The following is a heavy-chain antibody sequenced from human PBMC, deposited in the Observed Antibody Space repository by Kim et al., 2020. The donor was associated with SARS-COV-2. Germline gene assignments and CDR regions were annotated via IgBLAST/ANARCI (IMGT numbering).Heavy chain of an antibody. Sequence: SETLSLTCAVYGGSFSGYYWSWIRQPPGKGLEWIGEINHSGSTNYNPSLKSRVSISVDTSKNQFSLKLSSVTAADTAVYYCARGRVGSYPTLLRYFAYWG. CDR1: GGSFSGYY. V-gene: IGHV4-34*01. CDR2: INHSGST. D-gene: IGHD1-26*01. J-gene: IGHJ4*01. CDR3: ARGRVGSYPTLLRYFAY.